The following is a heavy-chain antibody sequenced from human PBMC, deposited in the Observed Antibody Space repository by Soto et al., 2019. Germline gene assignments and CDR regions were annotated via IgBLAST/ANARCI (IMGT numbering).Heavy chain of an antibody. CDR1: GFTFSSYW. CDR3: ARAVYFDWLLTPDY. D-gene: IGHD3-9*01. J-gene: IGHJ4*02. V-gene: IGHV3-74*01. Sequence: PGESLRLSCAACGFTFSSYWMHWVCQAPGKGLVWVSRINSDGSSTSYADSVKGRFTISRDNAKNTLYLQMNSLRAEDTAVYYCARAVYFDWLLTPDYWGQGTLVTVSS. CDR2: INSDGSST.